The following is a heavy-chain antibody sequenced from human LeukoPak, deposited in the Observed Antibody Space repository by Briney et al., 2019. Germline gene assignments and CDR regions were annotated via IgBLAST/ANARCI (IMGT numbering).Heavy chain of an antibody. V-gene: IGHV1-8*01. CDR2: MNPNSGNT. CDR3: VRSGYYEIDYFDY. J-gene: IGHJ4*02. Sequence: HWASVKVSCKASGCTFTSYDINWVRQATGQGLEWMGWMNPNSGNTGYAQKFQGRVTMTEDTSTDTAYMELSSLRSGDTAVYYCVRSGYYEIDYFDYWGQGTLVTVSS. D-gene: IGHD3-3*01. CDR1: GCTFTSYD.